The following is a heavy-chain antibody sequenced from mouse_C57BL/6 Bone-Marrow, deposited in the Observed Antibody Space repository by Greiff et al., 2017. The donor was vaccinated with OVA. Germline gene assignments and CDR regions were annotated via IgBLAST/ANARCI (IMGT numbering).Heavy chain of an antibody. CDR1: GYTFTSYW. CDR3: AREGFFYFYAMDY. D-gene: IGHD2-1*01. J-gene: IGHJ4*01. Sequence: QVQLQQPGAELVKPGASVKLSCKASGYTFTSYWMHWVKQRPGRGLEWIGRIDPTSGGTKYNEKFKSKATLTVDKHSSTAYMQLSSLTSEYSAVYYCAREGFFYFYAMDYWGQGTAVTVSS. V-gene: IGHV1-72*01. CDR2: IDPTSGGT.